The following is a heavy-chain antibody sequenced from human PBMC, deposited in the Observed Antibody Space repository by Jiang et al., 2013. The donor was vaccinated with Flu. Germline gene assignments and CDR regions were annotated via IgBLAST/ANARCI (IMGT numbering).Heavy chain of an antibody. CDR2: ISYDESNE. V-gene: IGHV3-30-3*01. CDR3: ARDNNGDY. Sequence: VQLVESGGGVVQPGRSLRLSCAASGFSFSNYAMHWVRQAPGRGLEWVAVISYDESNEYYADSVKGRFTISRDNSKNTLYLQMNSLRAEDTAVYYCARDNNGDYWGQGTLVTVSS. D-gene: IGHD7-27*01. J-gene: IGHJ4*02. CDR1: GFSFSNYA.